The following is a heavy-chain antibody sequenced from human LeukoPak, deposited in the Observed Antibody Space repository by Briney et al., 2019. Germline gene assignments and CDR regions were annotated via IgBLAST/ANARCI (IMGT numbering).Heavy chain of an antibody. J-gene: IGHJ4*02. CDR3: ARGYCTSSSCYNDY. D-gene: IGHD2-2*02. CDR1: GFTFTTYW. CDR2: MSFDVNNK. V-gene: IGHV3-30*03. Sequence: GGSLTLSCAASGFTFTTYWMSWIRQAPGKGLEWVATMSFDVNNKYYADSVRGRFTISRDNSKNTLYLQMNSLRAEDTAVYFCARGYCTSSSCYNDYWGQGTLVTVSS.